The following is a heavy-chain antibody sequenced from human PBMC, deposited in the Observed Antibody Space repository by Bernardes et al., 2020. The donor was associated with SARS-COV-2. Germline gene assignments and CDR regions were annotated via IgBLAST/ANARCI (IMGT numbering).Heavy chain of an antibody. D-gene: IGHD3-22*01. CDR2: IYYSGST. V-gene: IGHV4-59*08. CDR1: GGSISSYY. CDR3: ARHVDSSADFDY. J-gene: IGHJ4*02. Sequence: SETLSLTCTVSGGSISSYYWSWIRQPPGKGLEWIGYIYYSGSTNYNPSLKGRVTISVDTSKNQFSLKLSSVTAADTAVYYCARHVDSSADFDYWGQGTLVTVSS.